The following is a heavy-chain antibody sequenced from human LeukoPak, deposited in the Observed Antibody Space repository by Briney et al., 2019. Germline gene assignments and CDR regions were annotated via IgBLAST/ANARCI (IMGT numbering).Heavy chain of an antibody. J-gene: IGHJ4*02. CDR2: ISSDGSNK. CDR3: AKIKNSDILTGYYF. Sequence: GGSLRLSCAASGFTISNYVMHWVRQAPGKGLECVAVISSDGSNKYYEDSVKGRFTISRDNSKNTLYLQMNSLRAEDTSVCYCAKIKNSDILTGYYFWGQGTLVTVSS. D-gene: IGHD3-9*01. CDR1: GFTISNYV. V-gene: IGHV3-30*18.